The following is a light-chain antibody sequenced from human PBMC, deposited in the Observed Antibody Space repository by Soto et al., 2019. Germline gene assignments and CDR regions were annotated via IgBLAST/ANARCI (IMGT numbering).Light chain of an antibody. V-gene: IGKV3-15*01. CDR3: QQHNNWPLGT. Sequence: ETAMTQSPVTLSLSPGERATLSCRASQTVGDNVAWYRQKPGQPPSLLIYGASTRAPGVPARFSGSGSGTDFILTISSLQSEDFGFYDCQQHNNWPLGTFGQGTRVEI. CDR2: GAS. J-gene: IGKJ1*01. CDR1: QTVGDN.